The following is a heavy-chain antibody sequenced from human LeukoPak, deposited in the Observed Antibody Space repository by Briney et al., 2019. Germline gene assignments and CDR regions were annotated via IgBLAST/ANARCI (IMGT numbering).Heavy chain of an antibody. CDR2: ISYDGSNK. CDR3: ARDIDY. Sequence: PGRSLRLSCAASGFTFSSYAMHWVRQAPGKGLEWVSVISYDGSNKYYADSVKGRVTISRDNSKNTVYLQMNSLRAEDTAVYYCARDIDYWGQGTLVTVS. J-gene: IGHJ4*02. CDR1: GFTFSSYA. V-gene: IGHV3-30-3*01.